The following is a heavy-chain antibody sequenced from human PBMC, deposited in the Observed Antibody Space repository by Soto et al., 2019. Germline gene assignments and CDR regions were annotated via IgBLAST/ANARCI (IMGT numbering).Heavy chain of an antibody. D-gene: IGHD2-2*01. CDR3: ARGRGIDIVVVPAAQYYFEY. CDR2: TYYRSKWYN. V-gene: IGHV6-1*01. CDR1: GDSVSSNSAA. Sequence: SQTLSLTCAISGDSVSSNSAAWNWIRQSPSRGLEWLGRTYYRSKWYNDYAVSVKSRITINPDTSKNQFSLQLNSVTPEDTAVYYCARGRGIDIVVVPAAQYYFEYWGQGTLVTVSS. J-gene: IGHJ4*02.